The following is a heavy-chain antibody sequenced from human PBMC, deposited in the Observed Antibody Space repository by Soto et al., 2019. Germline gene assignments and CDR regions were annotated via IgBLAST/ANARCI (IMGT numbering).Heavy chain of an antibody. D-gene: IGHD1-26*01. J-gene: IGHJ5*02. V-gene: IGHV3-66*01. CDR2: IYSNGNA. CDR3: ASNIVGKGLDP. CDR1: GFTVSSTY. Sequence: EVQLVESGGGLVQPGGSLRLSCATSGFTVSSTYMTWVRQAPGKGLEWVSGIYSNGNAYYADFVKGRFTISRDNSKNTLYLLMNRLRVEDTAIYFCASNIVGKGLDPWGKGTLVIVSS.